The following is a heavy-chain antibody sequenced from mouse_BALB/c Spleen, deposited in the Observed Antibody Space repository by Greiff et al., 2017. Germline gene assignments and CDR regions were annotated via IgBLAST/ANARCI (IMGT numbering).Heavy chain of an antibody. D-gene: IGHD2-4*01. CDR1: GFTFSSFG. V-gene: IGHV5-17*02. Sequence: DVMLVESGGGLVQPGGSRKLSCAASGFTFSSFGMHWVRQAPEKGLEWVAYISSGSSTIYYADTVKGRFTISRDNPKNTLFLQMTSLRSEDTAMYYCALSMISYAMDYWGQGTSVTVSS. J-gene: IGHJ4*01. CDR3: ALSMISYAMDY. CDR2: ISSGSSTI.